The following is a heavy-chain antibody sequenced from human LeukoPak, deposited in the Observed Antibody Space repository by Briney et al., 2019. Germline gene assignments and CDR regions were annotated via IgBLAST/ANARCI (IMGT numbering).Heavy chain of an antibody. CDR2: IWYDGSKK. D-gene: IGHD2-2*01. CDR1: GFTFNIYG. V-gene: IGHV3-33*01. J-gene: IGHJ4*02. CDR3: ARGTSDTSWAERFKF. Sequence: GGSLRLSCAASGFTFNIYGMHWVRQAPGKGLEWVAVIWYDGSKKYYVDSVQGRFTISRDNSNNTLFLQMDSLRVEDTAVYYCARGTSDTSWAERFKFWGQGTLVTVSS.